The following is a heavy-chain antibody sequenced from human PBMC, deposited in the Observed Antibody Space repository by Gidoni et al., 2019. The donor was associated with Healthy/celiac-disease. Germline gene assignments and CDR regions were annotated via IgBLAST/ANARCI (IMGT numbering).Heavy chain of an antibody. CDR3: AKDNGELLEDSGLDY. CDR2: ISGSGGST. CDR1: GFTFSSYA. D-gene: IGHD1-26*01. Sequence: EVQLLASGGGLEQPGGSLRISSADSGFTFSSYAMSWVRQAPGKGLEWVSAISGSGGSTYYADSVKGRFTISRDNSKNTLYLQMNSLRAEDTAVYYCAKDNGELLEDSGLDYWGQGTLVTVSS. V-gene: IGHV3-23*01. J-gene: IGHJ4*02.